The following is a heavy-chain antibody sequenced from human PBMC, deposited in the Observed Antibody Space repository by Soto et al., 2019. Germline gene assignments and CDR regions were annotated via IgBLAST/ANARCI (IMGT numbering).Heavy chain of an antibody. CDR3: ARDNDRPQLGGNYYYILDV. V-gene: IGHV1-69*12. Sequence: QVQLEQSGAEVKKPGSSVKVSCKASGGTFRTAAISWVRQAPGQGLEWMGGIMPVFRTPDYAQKFQGRVTITADESTNTAYMGLSGLRSDDTAVYYCARDNDRPQLGGNYYYILDVWGQGTTITVSS. J-gene: IGHJ6*02. CDR1: GGTFRTAA. D-gene: IGHD2-8*01. CDR2: IMPVFRTP.